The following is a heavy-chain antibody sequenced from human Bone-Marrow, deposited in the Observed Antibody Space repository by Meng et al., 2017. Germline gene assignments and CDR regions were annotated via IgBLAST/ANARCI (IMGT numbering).Heavy chain of an antibody. D-gene: IGHD2-21*02. J-gene: IGHJ4*02. V-gene: IGHV3-33*01. Sequence: GESLKISCAASGFTFSSYGMHWVRQAPGKGLEWVAVIWYDGSNKYYADSVKGRFTISRDNSKNTLYLQMNSLRAEDTAVYYCARVLAYCGGDCCSDYWGQGTLVTVSS. CDR1: GFTFSSYG. CDR2: IWYDGSNK. CDR3: ARVLAYCGGDCCSDY.